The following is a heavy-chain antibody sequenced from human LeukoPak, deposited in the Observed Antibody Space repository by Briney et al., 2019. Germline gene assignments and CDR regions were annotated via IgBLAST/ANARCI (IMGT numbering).Heavy chain of an antibody. CDR3: ARGGQDRGGDSSGYYSFPLDY. CDR2: ISTSSSYI. Sequence: GGSLRLSCAASGFTFSSYSMNWVRQAPGKGLEWVSSISTSSSYIYYADSVKGRFTISRDNAKNSLYLQMNNLRAEDTAVYYCARGGQDRGGDSSGYYSFPLDYWGQGTLVTVSS. D-gene: IGHD3-22*01. J-gene: IGHJ4*02. V-gene: IGHV3-21*04. CDR1: GFTFSSYS.